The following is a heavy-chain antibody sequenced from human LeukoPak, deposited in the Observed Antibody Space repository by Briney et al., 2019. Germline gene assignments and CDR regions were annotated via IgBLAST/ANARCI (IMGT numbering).Heavy chain of an antibody. CDR2: IKQDGSGK. V-gene: IGHV3-7*01. J-gene: IGHJ6*02. Sequence: GGSLRLSCAASGFTFRSFWMSWVRQAPGKGLEWVANIKQDGSGKYYVDSVKGRFTISRDNAKNSLYLQMNSLRAEDTAVYYCARVRVYYGMGVWGQGTTVTVSS. CDR3: ARVRVYYGMGV. CDR1: GFTFRSFW.